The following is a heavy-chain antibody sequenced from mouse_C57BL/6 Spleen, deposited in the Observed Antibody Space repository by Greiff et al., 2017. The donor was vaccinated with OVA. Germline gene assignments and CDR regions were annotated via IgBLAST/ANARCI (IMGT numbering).Heavy chain of an antibody. CDR3: ARGPSNWDDAMDY. D-gene: IGHD4-1*01. CDR2: IHPNSGST. Sequence: VQLQQSGAELVKPGASVKLSCKASGYTFTSYWMHWVKQRPGQGLEWIGMIHPNSGSTNYNEKFKSKATLTVDKSSSTAYMQLSSLTSEDSAVYYCARGPSNWDDAMDYWGQGTSVTVSS. CDR1: GYTFTSYW. J-gene: IGHJ4*01. V-gene: IGHV1-64*01.